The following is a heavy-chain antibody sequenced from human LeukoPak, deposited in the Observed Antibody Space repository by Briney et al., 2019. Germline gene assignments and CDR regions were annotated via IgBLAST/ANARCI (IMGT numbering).Heavy chain of an antibody. D-gene: IGHD3-3*01. J-gene: IGHJ4*02. CDR3: ATGGRSGVALEQ. CDR1: GFTFSSYT. Sequence: GGSLRLSCAASGFTFSSYTMTWVRQAPGKGLEWVSVISGTGVTTYYADSVKGLFTISRDNSKTTLFLQMNSLKAEDTAVYYCATGGRSGVALEQWGQGTLVTVSS. V-gene: IGHV3-23*01. CDR2: ISGTGVTT.